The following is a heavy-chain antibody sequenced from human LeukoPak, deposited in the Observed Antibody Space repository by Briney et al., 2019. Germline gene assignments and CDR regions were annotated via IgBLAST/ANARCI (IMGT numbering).Heavy chain of an antibody. D-gene: IGHD1-26*01. CDR2: IYYSGGT. CDR1: GGSISSYY. CDR3: ARLGFSNSGSYLAPSDY. V-gene: IGHV4-59*08. Sequence: SETLSLTCTVSGGSISSYYWSWIRQPPGQGLEWIGYIYYSGGTNYNPSLKSRVTISVDTSKNQFSLKLSSVTAADAAVYYCARLGFSNSGSYLAPSDYWGQGTLVTVSS. J-gene: IGHJ4*02.